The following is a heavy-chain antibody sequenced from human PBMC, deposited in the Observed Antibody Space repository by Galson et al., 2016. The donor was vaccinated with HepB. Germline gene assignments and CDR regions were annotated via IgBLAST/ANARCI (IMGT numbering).Heavy chain of an antibody. J-gene: IGHJ4*02. V-gene: IGHV3-48*02. Sequence: SLRLSCAASGSTFSSYSMNWVRQAPGKGLEWVSYISSSSSTIYYADSVKGRFTISRDNAKNSLYLQMNSLRDEDTAVYYGARDSIVPTRFYFDYWGQGTLVTVSS. CDR2: ISSSSSTI. CDR3: ARDSIVPTRFYFDY. D-gene: IGHD2-15*01. CDR1: GSTFSSYS.